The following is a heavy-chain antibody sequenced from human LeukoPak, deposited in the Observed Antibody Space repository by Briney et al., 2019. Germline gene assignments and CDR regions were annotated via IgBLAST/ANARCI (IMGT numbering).Heavy chain of an antibody. Sequence: GGSLRLSCAASGFTFSHYGIHWVRQAPGKGLEWVAFVRYDGTQKYYGDSVKGRFTISRDNSKKIVELQMSSLRPEDTAIYYCAKDSIVVVPAAAPPDYWGQGTLVTVSS. CDR1: GFTFSHYG. CDR3: AKDSIVVVPAAAPPDY. V-gene: IGHV3-30*02. CDR2: VRYDGTQK. D-gene: IGHD2-2*01. J-gene: IGHJ4*02.